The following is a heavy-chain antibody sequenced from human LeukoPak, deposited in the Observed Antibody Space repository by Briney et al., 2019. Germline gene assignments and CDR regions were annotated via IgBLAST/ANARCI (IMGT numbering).Heavy chain of an antibody. D-gene: IGHD1-7*01. CDR1: GFTFSNYW. V-gene: IGHV3-74*01. CDR2: INSDGSST. CDR3: ARGGNYPSDY. J-gene: IGHJ4*02. Sequence: GSLRLSCAASGFTFSNYWMHWVRQAPGEGLVWVSRINSDGSSTSYADSVKGRFAISRDNAKNTLYLQMNSLRAEDTAVYYCARGGNYPSDYWGQGTLVTVSS.